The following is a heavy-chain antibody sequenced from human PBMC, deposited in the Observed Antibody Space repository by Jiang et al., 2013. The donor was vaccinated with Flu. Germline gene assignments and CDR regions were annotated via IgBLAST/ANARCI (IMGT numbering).Heavy chain of an antibody. V-gene: IGHV3-30*04. D-gene: IGHD5-24*01. CDR1: GFTFSSYA. CDR3: AREEEMATILDY. Sequence: QLLESGGGVVQPGRSLRLSCAASGFTFSSYAMHWVRQAPGKGLEWVAVISYDGSNKYYADSVKGRFTISRDNSKNTLYLQMNSLRAEDTAVYYCAREEEMATILDYWGQGTLVTVSS. CDR2: ISYDGSNK. J-gene: IGHJ4*02.